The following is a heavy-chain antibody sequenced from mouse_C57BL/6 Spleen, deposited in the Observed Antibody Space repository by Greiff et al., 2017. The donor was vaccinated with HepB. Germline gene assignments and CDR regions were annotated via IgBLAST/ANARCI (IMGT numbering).Heavy chain of an antibody. D-gene: IGHD2-4*01. V-gene: IGHV1-59*01. CDR2: IDPSDSYT. Sequence: QVQLQQPGAELVRPGTSVKLSCKASGYTFTSYWMHWVKQRPGQGLEWIGVIDPSDSYTNYNQKFKGKATLTVDTSSSTAYMQLSSLTSEDSAVYYCARGGIITTFDYWGQGTTLTVSS. J-gene: IGHJ2*01. CDR1: GYTFTSYW. CDR3: ARGGIITTFDY.